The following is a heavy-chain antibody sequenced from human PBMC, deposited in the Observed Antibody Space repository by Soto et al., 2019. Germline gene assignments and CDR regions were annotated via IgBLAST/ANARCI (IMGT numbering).Heavy chain of an antibody. Sequence: QVQLQESGPGLVKPSETLSLTCTVSGGSVSSSSYYWGWIRQPPGKGLEWIGSLHYSGSTYYNPSPKSRVTIAVATSKNQFSLKRISVTAADTAVYYCARGAYYYDSSGLRGFDIWGQGTMVTVSS. V-gene: IGHV4-39*01. CDR2: LHYSGST. D-gene: IGHD3-22*01. J-gene: IGHJ3*02. CDR3: ARGAYYYDSSGLRGFDI. CDR1: GGSVSSSSYY.